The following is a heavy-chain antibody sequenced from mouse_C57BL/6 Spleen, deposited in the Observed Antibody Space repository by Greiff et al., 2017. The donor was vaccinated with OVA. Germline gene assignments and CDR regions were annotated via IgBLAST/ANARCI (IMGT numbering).Heavy chain of an antibody. V-gene: IGHV14-2*01. D-gene: IGHD1-1*01. CDR1: GFKINDYY. Sequence: VQLQQSGAELVKPGASVKLSCTASGFKINDYYMHWVKQRPEQGLEWLGRIDPEGGETKYDPKFQGKATITADTSSNTAYLQLSSLTSEDTAVYYCARGYYGSSSFAYWGQGTLVTVSA. J-gene: IGHJ3*01. CDR3: ARGYYGSSSFAY. CDR2: IDPEGGET.